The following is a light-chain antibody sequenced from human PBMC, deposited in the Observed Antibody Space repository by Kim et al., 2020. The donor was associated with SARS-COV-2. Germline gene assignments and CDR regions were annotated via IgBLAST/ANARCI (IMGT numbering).Light chain of an antibody. Sequence: ASVGDGVTISCRASQDIGGDLAWYQQKPGKAPKVLIYGASNLQTGVPSRFSGSGSGTDFTLTISSLQPEDFVTYYCLQDYNYPFTFGQGTRLEIK. CDR1: QDIGGD. J-gene: IGKJ5*01. CDR2: GAS. V-gene: IGKV1-6*01. CDR3: LQDYNYPFT.